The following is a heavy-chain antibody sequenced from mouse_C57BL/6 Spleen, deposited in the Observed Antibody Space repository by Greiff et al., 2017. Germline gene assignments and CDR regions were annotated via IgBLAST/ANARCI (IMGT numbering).Heavy chain of an antibody. V-gene: IGHV1-18*01. CDR3: ARTPIYYYGRKNNWYFDV. J-gene: IGHJ1*03. CDR2: INPNNGGT. D-gene: IGHD1-1*01. CDR1: GYTFTDYN. Sequence: VHVKQSGPELVKPGASVKIPCKASGYTFTDYNVDWVKQSHGKSLEWIGDINPNNGGTIYNQKFKGKATLTVDKSSSTAYMELRSLTSEDTAVYYCARTPIYYYGRKNNWYFDVWGTGTTVTVSS.